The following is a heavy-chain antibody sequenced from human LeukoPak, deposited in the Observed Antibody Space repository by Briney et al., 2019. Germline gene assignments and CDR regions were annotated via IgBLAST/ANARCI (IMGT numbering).Heavy chain of an antibody. CDR1: GFTFSSYA. Sequence: GGSLRLSCAASGFTFSSYAMHWVRQAPGKGLEGVAVISYDGSNKYYADSVKGRFTISRDNSKNTLYLQMNSLRAEDTAVYYCARDIAVAAYFDYWGQGTLVTVSS. CDR3: ARDIAVAAYFDY. J-gene: IGHJ4*02. CDR2: ISYDGSNK. D-gene: IGHD6-19*01. V-gene: IGHV3-30-3*01.